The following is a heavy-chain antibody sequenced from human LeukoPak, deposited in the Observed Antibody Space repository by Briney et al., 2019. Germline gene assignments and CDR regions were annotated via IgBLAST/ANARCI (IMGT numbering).Heavy chain of an antibody. V-gene: IGHV3-30*04. CDR2: ISKDGSNE. CDR3: VRDRGDGYNQIDY. J-gene: IGHJ4*02. Sequence: GGSLRLSCAASGFTFSSYGLHWVHQAPGKGLECVAVISKDGSNEHYADPGKGRFTISRDNSKNALYLQMNSLRTEDTAVYYCVRDRGDGYNQIDYWGQGTLVTVSS. D-gene: IGHD5-24*01. CDR1: GFTFSSYG.